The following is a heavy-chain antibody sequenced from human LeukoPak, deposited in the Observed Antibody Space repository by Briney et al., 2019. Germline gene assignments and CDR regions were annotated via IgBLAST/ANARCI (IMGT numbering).Heavy chain of an antibody. CDR1: GGSFSGYY. CDR3: ARAGWEVRGFDY. D-gene: IGHD1-26*01. CDR2: INHSGST. Sequence: PSETLSLTCAVYGGSFSGYYWSWIRQPPGKGLEWIGEINHSGSTNYNPSLKSRVTISVDTSKNQFSPKLSSVTAADTAVYYCARAGWEVRGFDYWGQGTLVTVSS. J-gene: IGHJ4*02. V-gene: IGHV4-34*01.